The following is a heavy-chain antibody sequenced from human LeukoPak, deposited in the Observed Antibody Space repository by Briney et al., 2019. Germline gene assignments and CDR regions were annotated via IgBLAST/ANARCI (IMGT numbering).Heavy chain of an antibody. CDR1: GSSISSYY. CDR3: ARLNMVRGGAGFDY. D-gene: IGHD3-10*01. Sequence: SETLSLTCTVSGSSISSYYWSWIRQPAGKGLERIGRIYTSGSTNYNPSLKSRVTMSVDTSKNQFSLKLSSVTAADTAVYYCARLNMVRGGAGFDYWGQGTLVTVSS. J-gene: IGHJ4*02. V-gene: IGHV4-4*07. CDR2: IYTSGST.